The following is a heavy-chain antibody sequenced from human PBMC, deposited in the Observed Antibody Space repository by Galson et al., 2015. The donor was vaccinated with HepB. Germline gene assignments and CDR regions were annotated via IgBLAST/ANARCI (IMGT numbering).Heavy chain of an antibody. J-gene: IGHJ4*02. CDR3: ARIDDGLNGCRHFDF. V-gene: IGHV4-59*01. CDR2: IHYTGIT. CDR1: SGSISPYY. Sequence: SETLSLTCTVSSGSISPYYWNWIRQPPGKGLEWIGYIHYTGITNYNPSLKSRVTISVDTSKSQFSLKLTSVTAADTAMYYCARIDDGLNGCRHFDFWGQGALGTVSS. D-gene: IGHD2-15*01.